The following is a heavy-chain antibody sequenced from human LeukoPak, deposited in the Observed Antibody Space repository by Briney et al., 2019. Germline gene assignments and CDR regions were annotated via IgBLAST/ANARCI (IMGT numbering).Heavy chain of an antibody. CDR3: AKQPHYDILPGYPYFFDY. Sequence: GGSLRLSCAASGFTFSNYGMHWVRQAPGKGLQWVAVISYDGSNKYYADSVKGRFTISRDNSKNTLYLQMNSLRAEDTAVYYCAKQPHYDILPGYPYFFDYWGQGTLVTVSS. J-gene: IGHJ4*02. V-gene: IGHV3-30*18. CDR2: ISYDGSNK. CDR1: GFTFSNYG. D-gene: IGHD3-9*01.